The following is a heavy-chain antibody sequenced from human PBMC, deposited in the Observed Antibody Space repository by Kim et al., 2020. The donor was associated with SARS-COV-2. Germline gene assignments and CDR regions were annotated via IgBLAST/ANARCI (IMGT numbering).Heavy chain of an antibody. Sequence: GGSLRLSCAASEFTFGTSWMHWVRRTPGKGLVWLSRLSGDGITTEYADSVKGRFTISRDDAKKTLYLQMNSLRADDTAVYYCVRGPAGITVLRDWGQGTLVTVSS. CDR3: VRGPAGITVLRD. CDR2: LSGDGITT. D-gene: IGHD3-10*01. V-gene: IGHV3-74*03. CDR1: EFTFGTSW. J-gene: IGHJ4*02.